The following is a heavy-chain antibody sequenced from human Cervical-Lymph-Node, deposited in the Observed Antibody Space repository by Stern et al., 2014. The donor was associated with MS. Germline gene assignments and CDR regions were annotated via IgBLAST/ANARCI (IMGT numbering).Heavy chain of an antibody. D-gene: IGHD1-26*01. CDR1: GYIFTSDD. J-gene: IGHJ5*02. CDR3: TKAWES. V-gene: IGHV1-8*01. CDR2: INPDSGDT. Sequence: VQLVDSGAEVKKPGASVKVSCKASGYIFTSDDINWVRQASGQGLEWMAWINPDSGDTGYAQKFQGRVTLTRDTSINTAYMEMTSLTSDDTAVYYCTKAWESWGQGTLITVSS.